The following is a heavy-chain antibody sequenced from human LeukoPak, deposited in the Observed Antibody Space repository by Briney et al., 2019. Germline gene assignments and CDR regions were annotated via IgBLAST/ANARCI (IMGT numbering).Heavy chain of an antibody. V-gene: IGHV1-18*04. D-gene: IGHD2-15*01. CDR2: ISAYNGNT. CDR3: ARYCSGGSCYPDDWFDP. J-gene: IGHJ5*02. Sequence: ASVKVSCKASGYTFTSYGISWVRQAPGKGLEWMGWISAYNGNTNYAQKLQGRVTMTTDTSTSAAYMELRSLRSDDTAVYYCARYCSGGSCYPDDWFDPWGQGTLVTVSS. CDR1: GYTFTSYG.